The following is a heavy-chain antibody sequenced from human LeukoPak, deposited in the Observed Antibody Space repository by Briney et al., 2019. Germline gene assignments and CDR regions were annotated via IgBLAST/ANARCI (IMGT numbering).Heavy chain of an antibody. CDR3: ARDRVLHYFDY. CDR1: GFTFSSYS. V-gene: IGHV3-33*08. D-gene: IGHD3-16*01. CDR2: IWYDGSDK. J-gene: IGHJ4*02. Sequence: GGSLRLSCVASGFTFSSYSMNWVRQAPGKGLEWVAVIWYDGSDKYYADSVKGRFTISRDNSKNTLYLQMTSLRADDTAVYYCARDRVLHYFDYWGQGALVTVSS.